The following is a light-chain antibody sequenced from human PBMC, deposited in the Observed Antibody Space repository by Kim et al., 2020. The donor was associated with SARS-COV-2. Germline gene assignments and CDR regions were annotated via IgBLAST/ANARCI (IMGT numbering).Light chain of an antibody. V-gene: IGLV3-1*01. CDR3: QAWDSSTAV. J-gene: IGLJ2*01. CDR1: KLGDKY. Sequence: VSPVQTASITCSGDKLGDKYACWYQQKPGQSPVLVIYQDSKRPSGIPERFSGSNSGNTATLTIRGTQAMDEADYYCQAWDSSTAVFGGGTQLTVL. CDR2: QDS.